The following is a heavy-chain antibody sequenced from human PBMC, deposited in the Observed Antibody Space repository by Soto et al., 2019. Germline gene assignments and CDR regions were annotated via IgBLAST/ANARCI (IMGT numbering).Heavy chain of an antibody. CDR3: ARFAAIYDAFDI. V-gene: IGHV4-59*01. Sequence: TSETLSLTCTVSGGSISSYYWSWIRQPPGKGLEWIGYIYYSGSTNYNPSPKSRVTISVDTSKNQFSLKLSSVTAADTAVYYCARFAAIYDAFDIWGQGTMVTVSS. J-gene: IGHJ3*02. D-gene: IGHD3-9*01. CDR1: GGSISSYY. CDR2: IYYSGST.